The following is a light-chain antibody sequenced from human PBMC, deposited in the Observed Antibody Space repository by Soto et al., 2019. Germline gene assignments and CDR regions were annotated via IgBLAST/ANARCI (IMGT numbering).Light chain of an antibody. Sequence: DIQMTPSPSTLSASVGDRVTITCRASQSISSWLAWYQQKPGKAPKLLIYDASSLESGVPSRFSGSGSGTEFTLTISSLQPDDFATYYCQQYNSYSRTFGQGTKVDNK. CDR2: DAS. CDR1: QSISSW. CDR3: QQYNSYSRT. J-gene: IGKJ1*01. V-gene: IGKV1-5*01.